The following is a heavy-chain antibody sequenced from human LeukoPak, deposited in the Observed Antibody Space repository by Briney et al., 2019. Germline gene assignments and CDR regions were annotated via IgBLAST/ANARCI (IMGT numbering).Heavy chain of an antibody. CDR2: IIPIFGTA. D-gene: IGHD1-7*01. V-gene: IGHV1-69*05. Sequence: SVKVSCKASGGTFSSYAISWVRQAPGQGLEWMGRIIPIFGTANYAQKFQGRVTITTDESTSTAYMELSSLRSEDTAVYYCASRYNWNYDWFDPWGQGTLVTVAS. CDR3: ASRYNWNYDWFDP. CDR1: GGTFSSYA. J-gene: IGHJ5*02.